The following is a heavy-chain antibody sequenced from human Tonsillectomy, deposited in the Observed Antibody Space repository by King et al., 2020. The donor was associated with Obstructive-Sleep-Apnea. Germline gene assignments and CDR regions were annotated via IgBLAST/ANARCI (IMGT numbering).Heavy chain of an antibody. V-gene: IGHV3-23*04. CDR2: ISGSGGSK. J-gene: IGHJ4*02. CDR3: ATDYYGSGSYYRH. CDR1: GFTFSSYA. Sequence: VQLVESGGGLVQPGGSLRLSCAASGFTFSSYAMSWVRQAPGKGLEWVSAISGSGGSKYYAAPVKGRFTPPRDNSKNTLYLQMNSLRAEDTAVYYGATDYYGSGSYYRHWGQGTLVTVSS. D-gene: IGHD3-10*01.